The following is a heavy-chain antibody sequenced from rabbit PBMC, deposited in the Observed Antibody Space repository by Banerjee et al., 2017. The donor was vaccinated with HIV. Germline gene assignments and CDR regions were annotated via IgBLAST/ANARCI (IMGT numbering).Heavy chain of an antibody. D-gene: IGHD6-1*01. CDR1: GFSFSSGYW. V-gene: IGHV1S45*01. CDR2: IGAGSGAT. Sequence: QQQLVESGGGLVKPGASLTLTCTASGFSFSSGYWICWVRQAPGKGLEWIGCIGAGSGATYYASWAKGRFTISKTSSTTVALQMTSLTAADTATYFCARGTYGYAGYAPNLWGPGTLVTVS. J-gene: IGHJ4*01. CDR3: ARGTYGYAGYAPNL.